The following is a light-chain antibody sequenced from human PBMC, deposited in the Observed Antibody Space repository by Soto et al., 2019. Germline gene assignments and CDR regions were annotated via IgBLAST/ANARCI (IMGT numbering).Light chain of an antibody. CDR2: DAS. J-gene: IGKJ4*01. Sequence: DIQMTQSPFSLSASVGDRVTITCQASQDISNYLNWYQQKQGKAPKLLIYDASNLETGVPSRFSGSGSGTDFTFTISSLQPEDIATYYCQQYDNLPALTFGGGTKVEIK. V-gene: IGKV1-33*01. CDR1: QDISNY. CDR3: QQYDNLPALT.